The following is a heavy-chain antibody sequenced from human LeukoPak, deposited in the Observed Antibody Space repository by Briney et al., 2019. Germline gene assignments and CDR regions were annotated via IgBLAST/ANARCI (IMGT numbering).Heavy chain of an antibody. D-gene: IGHD2-21*01. CDR2: ISDSGNT. J-gene: IGHJ4*02. Sequence: GGTLRLSCAASGFTLGSYAMSWVRQAPGKGLEWVSAISDSGNTYHADSVKGRFTISRDSSKNTLFLQMNRLRPEDAAVYYCAKAPVTTCRGAYCYPFDYWGQGTLVTVSS. CDR1: GFTLGSYA. CDR3: AKAPVTTCRGAYCYPFDY. V-gene: IGHV3-23*01.